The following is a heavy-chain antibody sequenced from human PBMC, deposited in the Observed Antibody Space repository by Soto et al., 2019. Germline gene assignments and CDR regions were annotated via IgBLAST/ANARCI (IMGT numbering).Heavy chain of an antibody. V-gene: IGHV1-24*01. J-gene: IGHJ3*02. Sequence: ASVKVSCKVSGYTLTELSMHWARQAPGKGLEWMGGFDPEDGETIYAQKFQGRVTMTEDTSTDTAYMELSSLRSEDTAVYYCATWSSVATIGAFDIWGQGTMVTVSS. D-gene: IGHD5-12*01. CDR3: ATWSSVATIGAFDI. CDR2: FDPEDGET. CDR1: GYTLTELS.